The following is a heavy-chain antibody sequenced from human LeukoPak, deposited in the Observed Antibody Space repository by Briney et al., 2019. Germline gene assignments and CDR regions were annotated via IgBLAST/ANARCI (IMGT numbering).Heavy chain of an antibody. CDR1: GYSLSHYW. CDR2: IYPGDSDN. Sequence: EDLKLYCQWSGYSLSHYWIGWVRQMPGTGLEWMGIIYPGDSDNRYSPSFQGQVTISADKSISTAYLQWSSLKASDTAMYYCARQEMATTLFDYWGQGTLVTVSS. D-gene: IGHD5-24*01. V-gene: IGHV5-51*01. J-gene: IGHJ4*02. CDR3: ARQEMATTLFDY.